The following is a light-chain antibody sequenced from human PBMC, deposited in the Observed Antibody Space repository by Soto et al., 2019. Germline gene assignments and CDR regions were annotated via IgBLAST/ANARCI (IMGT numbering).Light chain of an antibody. CDR2: DAS. CDR3: PQFNSYPLT. J-gene: IGKJ4*01. CDR1: QGISSA. V-gene: IGKV1-13*02. Sequence: AIQLTQSPSSLSASVGDRVTITCRASQGISSALAWYQQKPGKAPKLLIYDASSLESGVPSRVSGSGSGTDFTLTISSLQPEDFATYYCPQFNSYPLTFGGGTKVEIK.